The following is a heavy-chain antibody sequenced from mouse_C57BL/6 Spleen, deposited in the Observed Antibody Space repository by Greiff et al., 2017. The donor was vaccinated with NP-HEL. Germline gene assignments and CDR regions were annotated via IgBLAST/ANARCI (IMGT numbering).Heavy chain of an antibody. V-gene: IGHV1-69*01. CDR1: GYTFTSYW. D-gene: IGHD1-1*02. J-gene: IGHJ2*01. Sequence: VQLQQSGAELVMPGASVKLPCKASGYTFTSYWMHWVKQRPGQGLEWIGEIDPSDSYTNYNQKFKGKSTLTVDKSSSTAYLQLSSLSSEDSAVDYCARGGWSFDYWGQGTTLTVSS. CDR2: IDPSDSYT. CDR3: ARGGWSFDY.